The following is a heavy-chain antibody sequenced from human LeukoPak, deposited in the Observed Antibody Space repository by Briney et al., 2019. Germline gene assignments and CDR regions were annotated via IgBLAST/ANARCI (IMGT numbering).Heavy chain of an antibody. CDR2: INSDGSST. D-gene: IGHD1-26*01. CDR3: ARVPGQWELDFDY. J-gene: IGHJ4*02. CDR1: GFTFSSYW. V-gene: IGHV3-74*01. Sequence: PGGSLRLSCAASGFTFSSYWMHWVRQAPGKGLVWVSRINSDGSSTSYADSVKGRFTISRDNAKNTLYLQMNSLRAEDTAVYYCARVPGQWELDFDYWGQGTLVTVSS.